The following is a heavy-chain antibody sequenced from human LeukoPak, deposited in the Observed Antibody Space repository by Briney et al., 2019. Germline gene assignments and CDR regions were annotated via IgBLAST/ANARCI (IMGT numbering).Heavy chain of an antibody. J-gene: IGHJ4*02. CDR1: GGSITSTNYY. Sequence: SGTLSLTCTVSGGSITSTNYYWGWIRQPPGKGLEWIGSIYYNGGAYYNPSLKSRVTISVDTSKNQFSLKLSSVTAADMAVYYCARLSGTHYEAIDYWGQGTPVTVSS. D-gene: IGHD1-14*01. CDR3: ARLSGTHYEAIDY. CDR2: IYYNGGA. V-gene: IGHV4-39*01.